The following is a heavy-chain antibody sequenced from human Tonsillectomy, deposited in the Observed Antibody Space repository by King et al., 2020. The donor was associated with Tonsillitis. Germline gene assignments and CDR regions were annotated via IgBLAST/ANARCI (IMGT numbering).Heavy chain of an antibody. CDR2: INPSGGST. V-gene: IGHV1-46*01. J-gene: IGHJ5*02. D-gene: IGHD6-13*01. Sequence: VQLVQSGAEVKKPGASVKVSCKASGYTFTSYYMHWVRQAPGQGLEWMGIINPSGGSTSYAQKFQGRVTMTRDTSTSTVYMELSSLRSEDTAVYYCARGSLIAAASDNWFDPWGQGTLVTVSS. CDR1: GYTFTSYY. CDR3: ARGSLIAAASDNWFDP.